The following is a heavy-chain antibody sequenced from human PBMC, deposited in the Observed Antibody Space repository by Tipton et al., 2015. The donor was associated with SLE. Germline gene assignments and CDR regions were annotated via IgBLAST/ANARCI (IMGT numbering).Heavy chain of an antibody. V-gene: IGHV4-39*07. CDR2: MYYSEST. CDR3: VRHSTSWFLGIPY. Sequence: TLSLTCTVSGDSMSSSNYYWGWIRRPPGKGLEWIGSMYYSESTYYNPSLKSRASMLGDTSKNQFSLKLTSVTAADTAVYYCVRHSTSWFLGIPYWGQGTPVTVSS. CDR1: GDSMSSSNYY. D-gene: IGHD2-2*01. J-gene: IGHJ4*02.